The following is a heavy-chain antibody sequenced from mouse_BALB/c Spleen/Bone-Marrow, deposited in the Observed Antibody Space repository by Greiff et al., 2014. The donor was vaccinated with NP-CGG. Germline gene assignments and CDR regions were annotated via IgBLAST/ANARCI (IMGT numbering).Heavy chain of an antibody. Sequence: EVQLQQSGPELVKPGASVRMSCKASGYTFTSYVMHWVKQKPGQGLEWIGYIHPYNDGTKYNEKFKGKATLTSDKSSSTAYMELSSLTSEGSAVYYCARRYGNYYFDYWGQGTTLTVSS. CDR1: GYTFTSYV. D-gene: IGHD2-10*02. CDR3: ARRYGNYYFDY. V-gene: IGHV1-14*01. CDR2: IHPYNDGT. J-gene: IGHJ2*01.